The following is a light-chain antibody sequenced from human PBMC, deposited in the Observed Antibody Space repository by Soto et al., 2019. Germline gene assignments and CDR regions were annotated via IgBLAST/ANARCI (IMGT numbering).Light chain of an antibody. V-gene: IGLV1-47*01. Sequence: QSVLTQAPSASGTPGQRVSISGSGSISNIENNYVNWYQQLPGTAPKLLIYKNTQRPSGVPDRFSGSKSGTSASLAISGLRSEDEGDYFCVAWDDNFRGVIFGGGTKVTVL. CDR1: ISNIENNY. CDR2: KNT. J-gene: IGLJ2*01. CDR3: VAWDDNFRGVI.